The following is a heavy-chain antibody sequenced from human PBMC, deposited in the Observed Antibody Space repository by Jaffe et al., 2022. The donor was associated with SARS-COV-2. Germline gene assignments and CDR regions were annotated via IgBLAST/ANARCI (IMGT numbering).Heavy chain of an antibody. V-gene: IGHV3-33*01. CDR1: GFTFSSYG. Sequence: QVQLVESGGGVVQPGRSLRLSCAASGFTFSSYGMHWVRQAPGKGLEWVAVIWYDGSNKYYADSVKGRFTISRDNSKNTLYLQMNSLRAEDTAVYYCARVELGADAFDIWGQGTMVTVSS. D-gene: IGHD3-16*01. J-gene: IGHJ3*02. CDR3: ARVELGADAFDI. CDR2: IWYDGSNK.